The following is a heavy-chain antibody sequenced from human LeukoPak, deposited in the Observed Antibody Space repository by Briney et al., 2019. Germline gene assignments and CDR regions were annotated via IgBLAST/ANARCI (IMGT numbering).Heavy chain of an antibody. J-gene: IGHJ3*02. V-gene: IGHV3-7*03. CDR2: IKQDGSEK. CDR3: AKSTVVVPAARNDAFDI. D-gene: IGHD2-2*01. CDR1: GFTFSSYW. Sequence: HPGGSLRLSCAASGFTFSSYWMSWVRQAPGKGLEWVANIKQDGSEKYYVDSVKGRFTISRDNAKNSLYLQMNSLRAEDTAVYYCAKSTVVVPAARNDAFDIWGQGTMVTVSS.